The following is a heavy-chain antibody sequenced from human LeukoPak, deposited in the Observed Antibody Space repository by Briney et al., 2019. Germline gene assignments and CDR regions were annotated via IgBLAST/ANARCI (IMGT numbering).Heavy chain of an antibody. CDR2: ISYDGSNK. J-gene: IGHJ4*02. V-gene: IGHV3-30*18. D-gene: IGHD5-18*01. CDR1: GFTFSSYG. Sequence: PGGSLRLSCAASGFTFSSYGMHWVRQAPGKGLEWVAVISYDGSNKYYADSVKGRFTISRDNSKNTLYLQMNSLRAEDTAVYYCAKATSPDTAMVDFDYWGQGTLVTVSS. CDR3: AKATSPDTAMVDFDY.